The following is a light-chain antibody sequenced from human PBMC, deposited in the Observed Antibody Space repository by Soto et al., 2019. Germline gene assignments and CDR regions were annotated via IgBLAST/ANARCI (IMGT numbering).Light chain of an antibody. CDR1: QSVSSY. CDR2: DSS. J-gene: IGKJ5*01. V-gene: IGKV3-11*01. Sequence: EIVLTQSPATLSLSPGERATLSCRASQSVSSYLAWYQQKPGQARRLLIYDSSNRATGIPARFSGSGSGTVFTLTISSLEPEDFAVYYCQQRSNWPVTFGQGTRLEIK. CDR3: QQRSNWPVT.